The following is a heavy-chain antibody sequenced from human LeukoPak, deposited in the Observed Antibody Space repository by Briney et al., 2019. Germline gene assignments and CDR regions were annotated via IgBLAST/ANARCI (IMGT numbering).Heavy chain of an antibody. Sequence: GGSLRLSCAASGFSFSSYSMNWVRQAPGKGLEWISYISTSSGFISYADSVKGRFTISRDNAKNSLYLQMNSLGAEDTAVYYCARGAFNTSPDYWGQGILVTVSS. D-gene: IGHD2-2*01. CDR2: ISTSSGFI. V-gene: IGHV3-21*05. CDR3: ARGAFNTSPDY. J-gene: IGHJ4*02. CDR1: GFSFSSYS.